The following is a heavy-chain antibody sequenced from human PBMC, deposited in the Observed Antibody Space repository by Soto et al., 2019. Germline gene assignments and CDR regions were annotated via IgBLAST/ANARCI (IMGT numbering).Heavy chain of an antibody. D-gene: IGHD2-2*02. CDR3: ARVYGYYYFYMDV. CDR1: GYSLTDNG. V-gene: IGHV1-8*02. J-gene: IGHJ6*03. CDR2: ISPDSGNT. Sequence: QAYLEQSGAEVKKPGTSVKVSCKASGYSLTDNGITWVRQASGQGLEYMGWISPDSGNTDYARRFQGRVTLPSDTSINTAYMELSSLRSDDTAVYYCARVYGYYYFYMDVWGKGTTVTVSS.